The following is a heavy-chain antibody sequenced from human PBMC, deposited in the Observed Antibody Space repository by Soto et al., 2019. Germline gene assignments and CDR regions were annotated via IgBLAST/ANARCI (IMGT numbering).Heavy chain of an antibody. CDR1: GYTFTSYG. J-gene: IGHJ6*03. CDR3: ARVWHGSGIFQTNYYYYYMDV. CDR2: ISAYNGNT. D-gene: IGHD3-10*01. V-gene: IGHV1-18*01. Sequence: ASVKVSCKASGYTFTSYGISWVRQAPGQGLEWMGWISAYNGNTNYAQKLQGRVTMTTDTSTSTAYMELRSLRSDDTAVYYCARVWHGSGIFQTNYYYYYMDVWGKGTTVTVSS.